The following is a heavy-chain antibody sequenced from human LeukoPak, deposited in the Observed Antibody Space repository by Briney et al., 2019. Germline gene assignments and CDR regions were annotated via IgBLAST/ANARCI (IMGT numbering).Heavy chain of an antibody. Sequence: GGSLRLSCAASGFTFSSYSMNWVRQAPGKGLEWVSSISSSSSYIYYADLVKGRFTISRDNAKNSLYLQMNSLRAEDTAVYYCASHGRLVGATTDFDYWGQGTLVTVSS. CDR2: ISSSSSYI. CDR1: GFTFSSYS. D-gene: IGHD1-26*01. V-gene: IGHV3-21*01. CDR3: ASHGRLVGATTDFDY. J-gene: IGHJ4*02.